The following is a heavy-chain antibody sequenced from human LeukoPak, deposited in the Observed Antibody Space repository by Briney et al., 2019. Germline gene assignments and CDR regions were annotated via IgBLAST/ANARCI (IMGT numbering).Heavy chain of an antibody. D-gene: IGHD3-22*01. J-gene: IGHJ3*02. V-gene: IGHV1-69*06. Sequence: GASVKVSCKASGGTFSSYAISWVRQAPGQGLEWMGGIIPIFGTTNYAQKFQDRVTITADKSTSTAYMELSSLRSEDTAVYYCARGTDSSGYYIDREAFDIWGQGTMVTVSS. CDR3: ARGTDSSGYYIDREAFDI. CDR2: IIPIFGTT. CDR1: GGTFSSYA.